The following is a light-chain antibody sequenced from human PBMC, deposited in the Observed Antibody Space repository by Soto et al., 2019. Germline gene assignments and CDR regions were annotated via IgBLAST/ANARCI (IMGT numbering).Light chain of an antibody. CDR3: QQLNSYPQT. CDR1: RGISSY. CDR2: SAS. J-gene: IGKJ5*01. Sequence: IQLTQSPSSLSASVGDRVTITCQASRGISSYLAWYQHKPGKAPKLLVYSASTLQSGVPSRFSGSGSGPDFTLTISSLQPEDSATYFCQQLNSYPQTFGQGTRLEIK. V-gene: IGKV1-9*01.